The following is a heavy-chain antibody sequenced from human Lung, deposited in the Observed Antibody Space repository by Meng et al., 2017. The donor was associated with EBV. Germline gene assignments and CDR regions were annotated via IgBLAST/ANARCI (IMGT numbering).Heavy chain of an antibody. Sequence: LPLQESGPGLLKPPGTLSLTCTVSGGSISSSSYYWGWIRQPPGKGLEWIGSIYYSGSTYYNPSLKSRVTISVDTSKNQFSLKLSSVTAADTAVYYCASPLGILGIVDLWGRGTLVTVSS. J-gene: IGHJ2*01. CDR2: IYYSGST. CDR3: ASPLGILGIVDL. V-gene: IGHV4-39*01. D-gene: IGHD7-27*01. CDR1: GGSISSSSYY.